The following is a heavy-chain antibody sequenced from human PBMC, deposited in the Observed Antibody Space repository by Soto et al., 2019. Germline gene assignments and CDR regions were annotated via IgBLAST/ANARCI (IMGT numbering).Heavy chain of an antibody. J-gene: IGHJ4*02. V-gene: IGHV3-74*01. CDR3: TRGPRPISTGTGAY. CDR2: IYNDGTYS. Sequence: EVQLVESGGGLVPPGGSVRLSCAASGFIFKMYWMHWVRQSPGEGLVWISRIYNDGTYSDYADSVRGRFTISRDNVNDTLNLQMNNLRAEDSGLYYCTRGPRPISTGTGAYLGQGTHVTVYS. D-gene: IGHD3-10*01. CDR1: GFIFKMYW.